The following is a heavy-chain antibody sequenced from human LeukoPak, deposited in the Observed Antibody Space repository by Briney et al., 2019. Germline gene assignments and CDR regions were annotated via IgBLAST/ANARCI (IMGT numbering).Heavy chain of an antibody. Sequence: GGSLRLSCAASGFTFSDYYMSWIRQAPGKGLEWVSYISSSGSTIYYADSVKGRFTISRDNAKNSLYLQMNSLRAEDTAVYYCAREGEMATQNAFDIWGQGTMVTVSS. D-gene: IGHD3-16*01. V-gene: IGHV3-11*04. CDR2: ISSSGSTI. CDR3: AREGEMATQNAFDI. CDR1: GFTFSDYY. J-gene: IGHJ3*02.